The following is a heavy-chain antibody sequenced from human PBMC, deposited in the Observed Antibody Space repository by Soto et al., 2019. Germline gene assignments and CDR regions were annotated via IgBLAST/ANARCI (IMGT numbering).Heavy chain of an antibody. CDR3: ASTHYYGSGSYYSNFDY. Sequence: SETLSLTCTVSGGSISSGGYYWSWIRQHPGKGLEWIGYIYYSGSTYYNPSLKSRVTISVDTSKNQFSLKLSSVTAADTAVYYCASTHYYGSGSYYSNFDYWGKGTLVTVSS. CDR2: IYYSGST. CDR1: GGSISSGGYY. D-gene: IGHD3-10*01. V-gene: IGHV4-31*03. J-gene: IGHJ4*02.